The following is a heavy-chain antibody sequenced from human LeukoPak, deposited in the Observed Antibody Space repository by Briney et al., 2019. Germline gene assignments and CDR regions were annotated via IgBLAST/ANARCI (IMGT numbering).Heavy chain of an antibody. V-gene: IGHV1-46*01. Sequence: ASVKVSCTASGYTFTNNYLHWVRQAPGQGLEWMGMIYPRDGSTSYAQNFQGRVTVTRDTSTTTVHMELRGLRSEDTAVYYCARDQEGFDYWGQGTVVTVSS. CDR2: IYPRDGST. CDR3: ARDQEGFDY. CDR1: GYTFTNNY. J-gene: IGHJ4*02.